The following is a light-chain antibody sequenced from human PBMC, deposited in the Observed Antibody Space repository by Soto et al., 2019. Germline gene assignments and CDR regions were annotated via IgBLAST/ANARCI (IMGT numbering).Light chain of an antibody. J-gene: IGLJ2*01. Sequence: QSALTQPASVSGSPGQSITISCTGTSDDVGNFNLVSWYQQHPGTAPNLIISEVSKRPSGVSSRFSGSKSGNTASLTISGGQPEDAADYYCCSYVGGSIYVLFGGGTKVTVL. CDR3: CSYVGGSIYVL. V-gene: IGLV2-23*02. CDR2: EVS. CDR1: SDDVGNFNL.